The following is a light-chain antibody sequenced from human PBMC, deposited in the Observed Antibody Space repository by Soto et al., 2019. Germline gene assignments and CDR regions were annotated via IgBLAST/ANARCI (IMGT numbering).Light chain of an antibody. V-gene: IGKV1-5*03. Sequence: DIPMTQSPSTLSASVGDRVTITCRASQSVSSWLSWYQQKPGKAPKLLIYEASTVESGVPSRCSSSGSGTESTLTISSLQPDDFATYYCQQYNRYYTFGQGTKLEIK. CDR1: QSVSSW. J-gene: IGKJ2*01. CDR3: QQYNRYYT. CDR2: EAS.